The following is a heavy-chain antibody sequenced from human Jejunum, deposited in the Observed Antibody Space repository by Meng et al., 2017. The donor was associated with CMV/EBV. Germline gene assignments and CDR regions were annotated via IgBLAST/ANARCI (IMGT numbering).Heavy chain of an antibody. CDR3: VREILLLRCRAILRSWFDS. J-gene: IGHJ5*01. CDR1: FNNNA. Sequence: FNNNAISWVRQAPGQGLDWMGGIIPSLGIPKYGRGFQGRVMFSVDTSISTIYMQLSDLQTDDTAVYYCVREILLLRCRAILRSWFDSWGQGTLVTVSS. V-gene: IGHV1-69*10. D-gene: IGHD2-15*01. CDR2: IIPSLGIP.